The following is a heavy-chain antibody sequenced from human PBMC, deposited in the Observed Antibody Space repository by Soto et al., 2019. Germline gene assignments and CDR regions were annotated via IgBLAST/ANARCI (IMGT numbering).Heavy chain of an antibody. CDR1: GFTFTSFA. CDR2: IVVGSGST. D-gene: IGHD2-15*01. CDR3: VAGLPLYCSGDSCPIYYYGLDV. Sequence: GASVKVSCKASGFTFTSFAVQWVRQARGQRLGWIGWIVVGSGSTNYAQKFQERVTITRDLSTRSAYMELSSLRSEDTAMYYCVAGLPLYCSGDSCPIYYYGLDVWGQGTTVTVSS. J-gene: IGHJ6*02. V-gene: IGHV1-58*01.